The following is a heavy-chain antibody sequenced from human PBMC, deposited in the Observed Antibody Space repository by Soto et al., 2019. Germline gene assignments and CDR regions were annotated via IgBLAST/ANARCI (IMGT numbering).Heavy chain of an antibody. Sequence: SETLSLTCTVSGGSISSGGYYWSWIRQHPGKGLEWIGYIYYGGSTYYNPSLKSRATISGDTSKNQFSLKLSSVTAADTAVYYCARGGYYYENSGQNAYDYWGQGILVTVSP. J-gene: IGHJ4*01. CDR3: ARGGYYYENSGQNAYDY. V-gene: IGHV4-31*03. CDR1: GGSISSGGYY. D-gene: IGHD3-22*01. CDR2: IYYGGST.